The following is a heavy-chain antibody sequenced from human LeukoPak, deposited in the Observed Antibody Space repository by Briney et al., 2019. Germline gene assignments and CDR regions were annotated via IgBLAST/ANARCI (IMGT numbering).Heavy chain of an antibody. V-gene: IGHV3-23*01. Sequence: GGSLRLSCAAYGFTFSSYAMSWVRQAPGKGLEWVSAFIASGGSTYYADSVKGRFTTSRDHSKQPLYLQRNSLRAEDTDVYYCSAVANGDSYSFDYWGQGTPVTVSS. CDR3: SAVANGDSYSFDY. CDR1: GFTFSSYA. D-gene: IGHD4-17*01. CDR2: FIASGGST. J-gene: IGHJ4*03.